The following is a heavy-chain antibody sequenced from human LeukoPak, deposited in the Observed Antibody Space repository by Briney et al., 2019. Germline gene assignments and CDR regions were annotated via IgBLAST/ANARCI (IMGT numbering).Heavy chain of an antibody. J-gene: IGHJ4*02. CDR1: GGSISSSTYY. CDR3: ATIVAAAARGFFDY. V-gene: IGHV4-39*01. CDR2: IHYSGNT. D-gene: IGHD6-13*01. Sequence: SETLSLTCTVSGGSISSSTYYWAWIRQPPGQGLEYIGSIHYSGNTYYNPSLKSRVTMAVDTSKNQFSLKLSSVTAADTAVYYCATIVAAAARGFFDYWGQGTLVTVSS.